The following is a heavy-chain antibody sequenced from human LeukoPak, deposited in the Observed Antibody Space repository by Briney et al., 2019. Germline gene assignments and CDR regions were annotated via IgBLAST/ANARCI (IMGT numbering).Heavy chain of an antibody. CDR1: GFTFSDAW. CDR3: ATLHGWFDP. Sequence: KPGGSLRLSCSASGFTFSDAWMTWVRQAPGKGPEWVGRIKNRAVGETTDYAAAVKGRFTISRDDSEDTLYLQMNNLMAEDTAIYYCATLHGWFDPWGQGTLVIVSS. V-gene: IGHV3-15*05. CDR2: IKNRAVGETT. J-gene: IGHJ5*02.